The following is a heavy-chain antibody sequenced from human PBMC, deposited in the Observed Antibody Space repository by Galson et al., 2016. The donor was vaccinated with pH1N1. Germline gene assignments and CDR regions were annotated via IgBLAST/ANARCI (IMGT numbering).Heavy chain of an antibody. V-gene: IGHV3-23*01. D-gene: IGHD5-12*01. CDR1: DFTLDYA. Sequence: SLRLSCAASDFTLDYAMNWVRQAPGKGVDWISSISGSGSVTRYADSVQGRFTISKDTSKNTVYLQMNSLRAEDAAVYYCARSIGNIGAHWGQGTLVTVSS. CDR3: ARSIGNIGAH. J-gene: IGHJ4*02. CDR2: ISGSGSVT.